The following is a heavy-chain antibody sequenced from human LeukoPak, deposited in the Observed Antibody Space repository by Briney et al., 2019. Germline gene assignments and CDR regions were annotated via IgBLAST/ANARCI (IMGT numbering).Heavy chain of an antibody. J-gene: IGHJ4*02. CDR1: GGTFSSYA. CDR3: AREHRGVIGYFDY. CDR2: IIPIFGTA. V-gene: IGHV1-69*06. Sequence: GASVKVSCKASGGTFSSYAISWVRQAPGQGLEWMGGIIPIFGTANYAQKFQGRVTITADKSTSTAYMELSSLRSEDTAVYYCAREHRGVIGYFDYWGQGTLVTVSS. D-gene: IGHD3-10*01.